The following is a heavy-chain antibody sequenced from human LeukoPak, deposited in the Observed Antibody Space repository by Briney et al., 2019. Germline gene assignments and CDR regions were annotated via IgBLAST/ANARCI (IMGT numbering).Heavy chain of an antibody. CDR1: GFTFSSSA. Sequence: GGSLRLSCAASGFTFSSSAMNWVRQAPGKGLEWVSACGTDSDTYYADSAQGRFTISRDNSKNRLYLQMTSLRADDTALYYCAKKTPGTHPFDYWGQGTLVTVSP. J-gene: IGHJ4*02. D-gene: IGHD6-13*01. V-gene: IGHV3-23*01. CDR2: CGTDSDT. CDR3: AKKTPGTHPFDY.